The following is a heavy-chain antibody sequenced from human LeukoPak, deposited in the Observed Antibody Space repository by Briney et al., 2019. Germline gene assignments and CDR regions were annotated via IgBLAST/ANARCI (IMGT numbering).Heavy chain of an antibody. CDR2: IYYSGST. V-gene: IGHV4-39*01. D-gene: IGHD3-16*01. CDR3: ARRDYVWGSYYPFDY. Sequence: SSTLSLTCTVSGGSISSGSYYWSWIRQPAGKGLEWIGSIYYSGSTYYNPSLKSRVTISVDTSKNQFSLKLSSVTAADTAVYYCARRDYVWGSYYPFDYWGQGTLVTVSS. J-gene: IGHJ4*02. CDR1: GGSISSGSYY.